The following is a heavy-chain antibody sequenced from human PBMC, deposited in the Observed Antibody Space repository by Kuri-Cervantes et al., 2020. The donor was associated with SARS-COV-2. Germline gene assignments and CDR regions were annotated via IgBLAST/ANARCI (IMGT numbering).Heavy chain of an antibody. D-gene: IGHD4-23*01. V-gene: IGHV1-46*03. J-gene: IGHJ6*03. CDR2: INPSGGST. CDR3: AGSPAVVHTYYYYYYMDV. Sequence: ASVKVSCKASGYTFTSYYMHWVRQAPGQGLEWMGIINPSGGSTSYAQKFQGRVTMTRDTSTSTVYMELSSLRSEDTAVYYCAGSPAVVHTYYYYYYMDVWGEGTTVTVSS. CDR1: GYTFTSYY.